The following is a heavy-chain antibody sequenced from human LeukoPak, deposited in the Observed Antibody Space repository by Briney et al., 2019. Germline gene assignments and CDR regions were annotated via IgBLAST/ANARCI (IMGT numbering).Heavy chain of an antibody. D-gene: IGHD4-11*01. CDR2: IPYDGSDK. CDR3: AAMTSVTTGDY. CDR1: GFPFSSYG. V-gene: IGHV3-30*02. J-gene: IGHJ4*02. Sequence: GGSLRLSCAASGFPFSSYGMHWVRQAPGKGLEWVAFIPYDGSDKFYADSVKGRFTISRDNSKNTLYLQMNSLRAEDTAVYYCAAMTSVTTGDYWGQRTLVTVSS.